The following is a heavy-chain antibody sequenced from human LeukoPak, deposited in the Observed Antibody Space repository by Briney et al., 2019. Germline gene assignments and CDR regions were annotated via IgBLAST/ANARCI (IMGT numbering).Heavy chain of an antibody. J-gene: IGHJ4*02. D-gene: IGHD6-13*01. CDR1: GFTFSSYA. CDR3: AKRTSSSSRDPLDY. V-gene: IGHV3-23*01. Sequence: PGGSLRLSCAASGFTFSSYAMSWVRQAPGKGLEWVSAISGSGGSTYYADSVKGRFTISRDNSKNTLYVHMNSLRAEESAVYYCAKRTSSSSRDPLDYWGEGTLVTVSS. CDR2: ISGSGGST.